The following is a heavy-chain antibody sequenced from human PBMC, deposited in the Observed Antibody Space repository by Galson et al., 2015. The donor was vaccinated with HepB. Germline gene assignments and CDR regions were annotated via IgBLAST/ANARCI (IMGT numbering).Heavy chain of an antibody. CDR1: GFTFSNYG. Sequence: SLRLSCAASGFTFSNYGMHWVRQAPGKGLEWVAIVWYDGNNKYYADSVKGRFTISRDNSKNTLYLQMNSLRAEDTAVYYCARSDDFWSGYAYWGQGTLVTVSS. V-gene: IGHV3-33*01. CDR3: ARSDDFWSGYAY. J-gene: IGHJ4*02. D-gene: IGHD3-3*01. CDR2: VWYDGNNK.